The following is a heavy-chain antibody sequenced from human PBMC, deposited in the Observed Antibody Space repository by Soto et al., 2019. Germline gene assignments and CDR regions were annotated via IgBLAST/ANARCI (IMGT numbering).Heavy chain of an antibody. V-gene: IGHV4-61*01. Sequence: PSETLSLTCTVSGGSVSSGSYYWSWTRQPPGKGLEWIEYMYNSGSTNYNPSLKSRVIISVDTSKTQFSLKLSSVTAADTAVYYCARVSSGWYYFDYRGQRNRVTVS. CDR2: MYNSGST. CDR1: GGSVSSGSYY. CDR3: ARVSSGWYYFDY. J-gene: IGHJ4*02. D-gene: IGHD6-19*01.